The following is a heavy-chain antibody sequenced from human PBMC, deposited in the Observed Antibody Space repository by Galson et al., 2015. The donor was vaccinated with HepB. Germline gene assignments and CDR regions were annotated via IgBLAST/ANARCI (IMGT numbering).Heavy chain of an antibody. CDR3: ARPPGRGYSTGRAPYYFDY. J-gene: IGHJ4*02. Sequence: QSGAEVKKPGESLKISCKGSGYSFPTYWIGWVRQMPGKGLEWMGIIFPADSNTKHRPSFQGQVTISADMSISTAYLQRGSLKVSDGAMYNSARPPGRGYSTGRAPYYFDYWGQGTLFTVSS. V-gene: IGHV5-51*03. CDR1: GYSFPTYW. CDR2: IFPADSNT. D-gene: IGHD6-19*01.